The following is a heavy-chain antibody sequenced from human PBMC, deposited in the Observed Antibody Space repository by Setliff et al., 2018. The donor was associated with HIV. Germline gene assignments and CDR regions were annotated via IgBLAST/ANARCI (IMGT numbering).Heavy chain of an antibody. J-gene: IGHJ4*02. CDR3: AKVPTWGSVDY. Sequence: PGGSLRLSCTASAFTFNKYAMAWVRQAPGKGLEWVSAISDTGDYIYYADSVKGRFTISRDNSKSTLYLQMNSLRAEDTALYYCAKVPTWGSVDYWGQGAVVTVSS. CDR1: AFTFNKYA. V-gene: IGHV3-23*01. CDR2: ISDTGDYI. D-gene: IGHD3-16*01.